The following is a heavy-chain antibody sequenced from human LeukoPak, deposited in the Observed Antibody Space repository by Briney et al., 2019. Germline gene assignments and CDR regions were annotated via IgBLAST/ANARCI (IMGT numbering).Heavy chain of an antibody. J-gene: IGHJ5*02. CDR2: IRDSGGST. D-gene: IGHD6-19*01. Sequence: PGGSLRLSCAASGFTFITYAMSRVRQAPGKGLQWVSVIRDSGGSTYYADSVKGRFTISRDNSKNTLYLQMNSLRAEDTAVYYCAKDSPSAVAGPHYNWFDPWGQGTLVTVSS. V-gene: IGHV3-23*01. CDR1: GFTFITYA. CDR3: AKDSPSAVAGPHYNWFDP.